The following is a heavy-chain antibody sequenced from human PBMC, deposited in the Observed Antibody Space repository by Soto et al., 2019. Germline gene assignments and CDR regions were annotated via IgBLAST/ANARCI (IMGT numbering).Heavy chain of an antibody. CDR3: AKGVMGDGDYYPLGTEWDYYYMDV. J-gene: IGHJ6*03. CDR1: GFTFSSYA. V-gene: IGHV3-23*01. D-gene: IGHD4-17*01. CDR2: ISGSGGST. Sequence: GGSLRLSCAASGFTFSSYAMSWVRQAPGKGLEWVSAISGSGGSTYYADSVKGRFTISRDNSKNTLYLQMNSLRAEDTAVYYCAKGVMGDGDYYPLGTEWDYYYMDVWGKGTTVTVSS.